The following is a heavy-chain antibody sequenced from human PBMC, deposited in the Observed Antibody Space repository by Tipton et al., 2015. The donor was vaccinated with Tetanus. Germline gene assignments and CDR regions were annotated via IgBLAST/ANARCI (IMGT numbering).Heavy chain of an antibody. V-gene: IGHV4-39*01. CDR2: IYYSGTT. CDR1: GGSLSMGTYY. CDR3: ATQTDNWFDP. J-gene: IGHJ5*02. Sequence: TLSLTCTVSGGSLSMGTYYWGWIRQPPGKGLEWIGNIYYSGTTYYNASLESRVTISMDTSKNQFSMKLTSVTAADTAVYYCATQTDNWFDPWGQGTLVTVSS.